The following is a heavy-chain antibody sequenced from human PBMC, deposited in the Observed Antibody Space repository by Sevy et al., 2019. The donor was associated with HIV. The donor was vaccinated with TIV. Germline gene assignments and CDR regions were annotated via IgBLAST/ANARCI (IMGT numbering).Heavy chain of an antibody. D-gene: IGHD2-15*01. J-gene: IGHJ5*02. CDR1: GFTLSSVG. CDR2: IGHDGNKY. Sequence: GGSLRLSCAASGFTLSSVGIHWVRLTPGTGLEWLAFIGHDGNKYFYGASVKGRITTSRDNSKNTVSLQVNSLRVEDTAIYYCAKDYCIGNDCFLGWFDPRGQGTVVTVSS. V-gene: IGHV3-30*02. CDR3: AKDYCIGNDCFLGWFDP.